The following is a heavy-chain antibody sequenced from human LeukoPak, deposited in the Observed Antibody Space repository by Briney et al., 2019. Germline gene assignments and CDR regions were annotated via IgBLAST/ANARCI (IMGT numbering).Heavy chain of an antibody. J-gene: IGHJ4*02. CDR2: ISGSGGST. D-gene: IGHD6-19*01. CDR1: GFTFSSYA. CDR3: AKDGAGYSSGTNDY. Sequence: GGSPRLSCAASGFTFSSYAMSWVRQAPGKGLEWVSAISGSGGSTYYADSVKGRFTISRDNSKNTLYLQMNSLRAGDTAVYYCAKDGAGYSSGTNDYWGQGTLVTVSS. V-gene: IGHV3-23*01.